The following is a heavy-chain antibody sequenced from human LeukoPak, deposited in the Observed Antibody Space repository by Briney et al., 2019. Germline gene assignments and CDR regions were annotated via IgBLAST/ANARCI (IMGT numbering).Heavy chain of an antibody. V-gene: IGHV3-23*01. Sequence: PGGSLRLSCAASGFTFNDYGMSWVRQAPGKGLEWVSAISGSGADTYYADSVKGRFTISRDNSKNTLYLQMNSLRAEDTAVYYCAKGEYDYVWGSYRYDYWGQGTLVTVSS. CDR1: GFTFNDYG. J-gene: IGHJ4*02. CDR3: AKGEYDYVWGSYRYDY. CDR2: ISGSGADT. D-gene: IGHD3-16*02.